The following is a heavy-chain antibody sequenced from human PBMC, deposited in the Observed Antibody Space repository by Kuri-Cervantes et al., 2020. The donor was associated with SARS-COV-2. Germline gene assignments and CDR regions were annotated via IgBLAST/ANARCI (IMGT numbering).Heavy chain of an antibody. V-gene: IGHV3-30-3*01. CDR1: GFTFNDYA. D-gene: IGHD6-13*01. Sequence: GESLKISCVVSGFTFNDYAMHWVRQAPGKGLEWVAVISYDGSNKYYADSVKGRFTISRDNSKSTLYLQMNSLRAEDTAVYYCARDRAAAGVYYSDYWDQGTLVTVSS. CDR2: ISYDGSNK. J-gene: IGHJ4*02. CDR3: ARDRAAAGVYYSDY.